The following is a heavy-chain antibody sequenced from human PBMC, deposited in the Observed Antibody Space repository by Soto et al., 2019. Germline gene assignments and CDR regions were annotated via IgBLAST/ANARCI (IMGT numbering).Heavy chain of an antibody. CDR2: IYYSGST. V-gene: IGHV4-61*01. J-gene: IGHJ4*02. CDR1: GGSVSSGSYY. Sequence: SETLSLTCTVSGGSVSSGSYYWSWIRQPPGKGLEWIGYIYYSGSTNYNPSLKSRVTISVDTSKNQFSLKLSSVTAADTAVYYCSNYPPTVPSDYWGRRTSVTGSS. D-gene: IGHD4-17*01. CDR3: SNYPPTVPSDY.